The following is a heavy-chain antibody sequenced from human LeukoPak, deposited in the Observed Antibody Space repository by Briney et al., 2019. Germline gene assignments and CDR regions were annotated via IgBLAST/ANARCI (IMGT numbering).Heavy chain of an antibody. J-gene: IGHJ4*02. V-gene: IGHV4-61*02. Sequence: SQTLSLXCTVSGGSISSGSYYWSWIRQPAGKGLEWIGRIYTSGITNYNPSLKSRVTISVDTSKNQFSLKLSSVTAADTAVYYCARRRYLTGIFDYWGQGTLVTVSS. D-gene: IGHD1-14*01. CDR3: ARRRYLTGIFDY. CDR2: IYTSGIT. CDR1: GGSISSGSYY.